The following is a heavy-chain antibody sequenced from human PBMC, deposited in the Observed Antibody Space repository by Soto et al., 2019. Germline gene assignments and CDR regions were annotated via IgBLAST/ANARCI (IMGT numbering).Heavy chain of an antibody. CDR2: ISGSGGST. V-gene: IGHV3-23*01. CDR3: AKAPRLGYDFWSGYSSDYYYYGMDV. J-gene: IGHJ6*02. CDR1: GFTFSSYA. Sequence: GGSLRLSCAASGFTFSSYAMSWVRQAPGKGLEWVSAISGSGGSTYYADSVKGRFTISRDNSKNTLYLQINSLRAEDTAVYYCAKAPRLGYDFWSGYSSDYYYYGMDVWGQGTTVTVSS. D-gene: IGHD3-3*01.